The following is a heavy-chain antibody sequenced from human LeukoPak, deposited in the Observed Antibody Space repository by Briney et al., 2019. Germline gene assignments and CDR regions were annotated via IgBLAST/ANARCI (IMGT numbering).Heavy chain of an antibody. CDR3: ARGDWLPLPYAFDH. CDR1: GFTFSSYW. CDR2: IKQDGSEK. Sequence: GGSLRLSCAASGFTFSSYWMSWVRQAPGKGLEWVANIKQDGSEKYYVDSVRGRFTISRDNAKNSLYLQMNSLRAEDTAVYYCARGDWLPLPYAFDHWGQGTLVTVSS. J-gene: IGHJ4*02. V-gene: IGHV3-7*01. D-gene: IGHD5-12*01.